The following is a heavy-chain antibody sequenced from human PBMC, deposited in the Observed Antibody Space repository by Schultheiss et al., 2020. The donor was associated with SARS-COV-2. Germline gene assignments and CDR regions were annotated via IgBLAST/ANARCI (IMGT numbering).Heavy chain of an antibody. D-gene: IGHD5-18*01. CDR3: ARGSWGQLWPLDY. J-gene: IGHJ4*02. Sequence: SETLSLTCAVYGGSFSGYYWSWIRQPPGKGLEWIGEINHSGSTNYNPSLKSRVTISVDTSKNQFSLKLSSVTAADTAVYYCARGSWGQLWPLDYWGQGTLVTVSS. CDR2: INHSGST. CDR1: GGSFSGYY. V-gene: IGHV4-34*01.